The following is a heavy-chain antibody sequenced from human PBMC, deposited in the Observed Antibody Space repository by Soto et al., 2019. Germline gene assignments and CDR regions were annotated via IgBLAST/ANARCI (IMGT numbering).Heavy chain of an antibody. D-gene: IGHD1-1*01. CDR2: IDPSDSYT. Sequence: GESLNISCKGSGYSFTSYWMSWVRQMPGKGLEWMGRIDPSDSYTNYTPSFQGHVTISPDKSISTAYLQWSSLKASDAAMYYCARSPVTTLGRIDIWGQEPMVTVS. CDR1: GYSFTSYW. V-gene: IGHV5-10-1*01. J-gene: IGHJ3*02. CDR3: ARSPVTTLGRIDI.